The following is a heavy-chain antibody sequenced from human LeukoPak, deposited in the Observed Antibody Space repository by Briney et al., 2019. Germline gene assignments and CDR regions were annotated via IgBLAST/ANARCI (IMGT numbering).Heavy chain of an antibody. D-gene: IGHD1-1*01. V-gene: IGHV1-46*01. CDR1: GYTFTNSF. J-gene: IGHJ4*02. CDR3: ARVLNRNDAQFDY. CDR2: INPSAGSP. Sequence: GASVKVSCKASGYTFTNSFMHWVRQAPGQGLEWMGIINPSAGSPTYAQKFQGRVTMTGDTSTSTVYMELSSLRSEDTAVYYCARVLNRNDAQFDYWGQGTLVTVSS.